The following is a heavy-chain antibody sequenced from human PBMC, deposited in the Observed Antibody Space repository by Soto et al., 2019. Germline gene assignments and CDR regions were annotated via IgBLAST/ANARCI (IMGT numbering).Heavy chain of an antibody. CDR1: GFIFSEST. J-gene: IGHJ4*02. D-gene: IGHD2-15*01. CDR3: VKQARGLDGVAFDY. V-gene: IGHV3-64D*06. CDR2: VSTSGRST. Sequence: EVQLVESGGGLVQPGGSLRLSCSASGFIFSESTIYWVRQVPGKGLEAISAVSTSGRSTYYADSVKDRFTISRDNSKNTLFLQMGSLGPEDTAIYYCVKQARGLDGVAFDYWGQGTQVTVSS.